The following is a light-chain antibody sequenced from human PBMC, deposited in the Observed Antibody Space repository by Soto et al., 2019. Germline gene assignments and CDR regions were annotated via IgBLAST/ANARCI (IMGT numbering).Light chain of an antibody. CDR2: DVY. Sequence: QSALTQPRSVSGSHGQSVTISCTGTSSDVGGYGYVSWYQQHPGKAPKLMIYDVYNRPSGVPDRFSGSKSGNTASLTISGLPAEDEAVYYCCSYAGSSTFYVFGTGTKVTVL. J-gene: IGLJ1*01. V-gene: IGLV2-11*01. CDR3: CSYAGSSTFYV. CDR1: SSDVGGYGY.